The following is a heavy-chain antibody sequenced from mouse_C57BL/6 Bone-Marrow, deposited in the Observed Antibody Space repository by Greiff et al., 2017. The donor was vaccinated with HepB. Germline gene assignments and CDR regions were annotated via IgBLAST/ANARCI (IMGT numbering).Heavy chain of an antibody. V-gene: IGHV8-8*01. CDR3: ARMILTTVVAHWYFDV. CDR2: IWWDDDK. J-gene: IGHJ1*03. D-gene: IGHD1-1*01. Sequence: QVTLKVSGPGILQPSQTLSLTCSFSGFSLSTFGMGVGWIRQPSGKGLEWLAHIWWDDDKYYNPALESRLTISKDTSKNQVFLKIANVDTADTATYYCARMILTTVVAHWYFDVWGTGTTVTVSS. CDR1: GFSLSTFGMG.